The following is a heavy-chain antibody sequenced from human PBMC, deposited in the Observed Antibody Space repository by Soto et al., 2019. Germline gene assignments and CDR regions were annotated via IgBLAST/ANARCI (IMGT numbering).Heavy chain of an antibody. V-gene: IGHV1-69*06. J-gene: IGHJ4*02. Sequence: GASVKVSCKASGGTFSSYAISWVRQAPGQGLEWMGGIIPIFGTANYTQKFQGRVTITADKSTSTAYMELSSLRSEDTAVYYCARRGMAAAGPFDYWGQGTLVTV. D-gene: IGHD6-13*01. CDR2: IIPIFGTA. CDR3: ARRGMAAAGPFDY. CDR1: GGTFSSYA.